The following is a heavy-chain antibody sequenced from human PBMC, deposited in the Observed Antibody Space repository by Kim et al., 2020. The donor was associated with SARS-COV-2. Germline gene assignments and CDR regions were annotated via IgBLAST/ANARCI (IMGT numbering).Heavy chain of an antibody. V-gene: IGHV3-66*01. CDR2: IYSGDKT. J-gene: IGHJ4*02. D-gene: IGHD6-13*01. Sequence: GGSLRLSCAASGFTVSSNYMSWLRQAPGKGLEWLSVIYSGDKTYYVESVKGRLTISRDNSKNTLYLQMSILRVEDTAVYYCATNLAAAGVVWGQGTLVTV. CDR3: ATNLAAAGVV. CDR1: GFTVSSNY.